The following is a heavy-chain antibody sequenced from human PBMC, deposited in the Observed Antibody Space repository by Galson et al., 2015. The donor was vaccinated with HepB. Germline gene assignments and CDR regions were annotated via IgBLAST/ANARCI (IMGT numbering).Heavy chain of an antibody. CDR3: ARGSRYNIPPDY. V-gene: IGHV3-21*01. Sequence: SLRLSCAASGFTFISYSMNWVRQAPGKGLEWVSSISSSSGYIYYADSVKGRFTIFRDNAKNSLYLQMNSLRAEDTAVYYCARGSRYNIPPDYWGQGTLVTVSS. D-gene: IGHD6-25*01. J-gene: IGHJ4*02. CDR2: ISSSSGYI. CDR1: GFTFISYS.